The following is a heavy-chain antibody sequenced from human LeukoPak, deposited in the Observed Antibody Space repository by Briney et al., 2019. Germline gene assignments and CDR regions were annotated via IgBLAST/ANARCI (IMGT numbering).Heavy chain of an antibody. J-gene: IGHJ6*02. CDR3: ARVRFPGAIFGVVNYGMDV. Sequence: GASVKVSCKASGYTFADYYMHWVRQAPGQGLEWMGWINPNSGGTNYAQKFQGRVTMTRDTSISTAYMELSRLRSDDTAVYYCARVRFPGAIFGVVNYGMDVWGQGTTVTVSS. CDR2: INPNSGGT. CDR1: GYTFADYY. D-gene: IGHD3-3*01. V-gene: IGHV1-2*02.